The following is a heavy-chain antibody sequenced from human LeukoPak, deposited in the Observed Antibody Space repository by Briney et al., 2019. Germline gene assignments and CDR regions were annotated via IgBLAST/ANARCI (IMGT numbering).Heavy chain of an antibody. CDR3: ARDRHYSAAPSDY. V-gene: IGHV1-69*04. D-gene: IGHD2-21*01. J-gene: IGHJ4*02. Sequence: GASVKVSCKASGGTFSNDAISWVRQAPGQGLEWMGRINPILDIAKYAQKFQDRVTITADSSTSTAYMELRSLRSEDTALYYCARDRHYSAAPSDYWGQGTLVTVSS. CDR1: GGTFSNDA. CDR2: INPILDIA.